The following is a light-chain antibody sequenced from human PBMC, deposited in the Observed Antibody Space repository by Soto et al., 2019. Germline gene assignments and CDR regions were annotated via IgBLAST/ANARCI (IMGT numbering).Light chain of an antibody. CDR3: RGQQYGGSSTYT. CDR2: GGS. CDR1: QSVSVKY. Sequence: EIVLTQSPGTLPLSPGERATLSCRASQSVSVKYIAWYQQKPGQAPRLLIYGGSNRASGIPDRFSGSGSGTDFTLTISRLEPEDVAVYYCRGQQYGGSSTYTFGQGNKLEI. J-gene: IGKJ2*01. V-gene: IGKV3-20*01.